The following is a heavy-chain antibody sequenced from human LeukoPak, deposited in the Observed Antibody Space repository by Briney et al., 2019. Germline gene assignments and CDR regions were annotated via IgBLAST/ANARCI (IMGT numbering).Heavy chain of an antibody. CDR2: ILYDGRTK. D-gene: IGHD2-2*01. Sequence: GGSLRLSCAAAGFTFSSYAMHCVRQAPGKGRGWVAVILYDGRTKYYADSVTRRFTISGDNSKNTLYLQMNSLRAEDTAVYYCARVRTGYQLPDYYCGMDVWGQGTTVTVSS. V-gene: IGHV3-30*04. J-gene: IGHJ6*02. CDR1: GFTFSSYA. CDR3: ARVRTGYQLPDYYCGMDV.